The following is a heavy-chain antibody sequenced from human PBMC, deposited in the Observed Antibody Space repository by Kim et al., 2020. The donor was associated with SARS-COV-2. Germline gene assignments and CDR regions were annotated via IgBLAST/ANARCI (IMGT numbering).Heavy chain of an antibody. J-gene: IGHJ4*02. CDR1: GGSFSGYY. Sequence: SETLSLTCAVYGGSFSGYYWSWIRQPPGKGLEWIGEINHSGSTNYNQYLKSRVTISVDTSKNQFTLKLSSVTAADTAVYYCARGTGVITLPSFDYWGQGTMVTVSS. CDR2: INHSGST. CDR3: ARGTGVITLPSFDY. D-gene: IGHD3-22*01. V-gene: IGHV4-34*01.